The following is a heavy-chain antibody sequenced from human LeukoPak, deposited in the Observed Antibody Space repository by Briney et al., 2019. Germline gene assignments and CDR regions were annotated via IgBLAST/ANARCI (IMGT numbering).Heavy chain of an antibody. V-gene: IGHV3-23*01. CDR1: GFTFSSYA. D-gene: IGHD3-3*01. J-gene: IGHJ4*02. CDR2: ISGSGGST. CDR3: AKEHYDFWSGHFPNLHFDY. Sequence: PGGSLRLSCAASGFTFSSYAMSWVRQAPGKGLEWVSAISGSGGSTYYADSVKGRFTISRDNSKNTLYLQMNSLRAEDTAVYYCAKEHYDFWSGHFPNLHFDYWGQGTLVTVSS.